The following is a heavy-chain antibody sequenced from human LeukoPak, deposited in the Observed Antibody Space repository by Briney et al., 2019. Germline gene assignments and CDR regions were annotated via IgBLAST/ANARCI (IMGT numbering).Heavy chain of an antibody. Sequence: GRSLRLSCAASGFTFDDYAMPWVRQAPGKGLEWVSGISWNSGSIGYADSVKGRFTISRDNAKNSLYLQMNSLRAEDTALYYCAKDGLVGYHSFFDSWGQGTLVTVSS. CDR3: AKDGLVGYHSFFDS. CDR2: ISWNSGSI. J-gene: IGHJ4*02. D-gene: IGHD3-22*01. V-gene: IGHV3-9*01. CDR1: GFTFDDYA.